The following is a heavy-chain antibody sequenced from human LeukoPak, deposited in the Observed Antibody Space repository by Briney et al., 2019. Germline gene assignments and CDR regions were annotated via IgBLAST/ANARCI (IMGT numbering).Heavy chain of an antibody. J-gene: IGHJ4*02. Sequence: SGGSLRLSCAASGFTFSSYAMHWVRQAPGKGLEWVAVISYDGSNKYYADSVKGRFTISRDNSKNTLYLQMNSLRAEDTAVYYCARDRYPQQWLAYIFDYWGQGTLVTVSS. CDR1: GFTFSSYA. CDR3: ARDRYPQQWLAYIFDY. CDR2: ISYDGSNK. D-gene: IGHD6-19*01. V-gene: IGHV3-30*04.